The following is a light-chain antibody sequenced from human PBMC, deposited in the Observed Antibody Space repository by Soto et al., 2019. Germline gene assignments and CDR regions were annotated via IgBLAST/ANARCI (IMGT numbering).Light chain of an antibody. CDR3: AAWDESLNGYV. V-gene: IGLV1-36*01. CDR2: YDD. CDR1: SSNFENNA. Sequence: QSVLTQPPSVSEAPRQRVTISCSGSSSNFENNAVNWYQQLPGKAPKLLIYYDDLLPSGVSDRFSGSKSGTSASLAISGLQSEDEADYYCAAWDESLNGYVFGTGTKLTVL. J-gene: IGLJ1*01.